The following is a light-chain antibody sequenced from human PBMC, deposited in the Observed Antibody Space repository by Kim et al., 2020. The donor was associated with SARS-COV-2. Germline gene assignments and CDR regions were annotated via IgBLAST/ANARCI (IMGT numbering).Light chain of an antibody. J-gene: IGLJ1*01. V-gene: IGLV2-18*02. CDR2: EVT. CDR1: SSDFGRYNR. Sequence: QSALTQPPSVSGSPGQSVTISCTGTSSDFGRYNRVSWYQQPPGTAPKLIIYEVTNRPSGVPDRFSGSKSGNTASLTISGLQAGDEADYFCSSYTTSNTFVFGTGTKVTVL. CDR3: SSYTTSNTFV.